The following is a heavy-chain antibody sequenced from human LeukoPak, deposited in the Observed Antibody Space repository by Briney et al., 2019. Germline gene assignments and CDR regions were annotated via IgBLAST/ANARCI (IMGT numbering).Heavy chain of an antibody. CDR3: ARGSGDSGYSYGFGSYWFDP. CDR2: INHSGST. D-gene: IGHD5-18*01. Sequence: KPSETLSLTCAVYGGSFSGYYWSWIRQPPGKGLEWIGEINHSGSTNYNPSLKSRVTIPVDTSKNQFSLKLSSVTAADTAVHYCARGSGDSGYSYGFGSYWFDPWGQGTLVTVSS. V-gene: IGHV4-34*01. J-gene: IGHJ5*02. CDR1: GGSFSGYY.